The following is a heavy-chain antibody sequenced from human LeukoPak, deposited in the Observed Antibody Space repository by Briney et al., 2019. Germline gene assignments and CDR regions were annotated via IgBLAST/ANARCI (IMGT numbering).Heavy chain of an antibody. V-gene: IGHV3-7*01. Sequence: PGGSLRLSCAASGFTFSRFWMTWVRQAPGKGLEWVANINQDGSEEYYVASVKGRFTISRDNAKNSLYLQMTSLRAEDTAVYYCARDGSKSCSGGSCYLNWFDPWGQGTLVTVSS. CDR3: ARDGSKSCSGGSCYLNWFDP. CDR1: GFTFSRFW. D-gene: IGHD2-15*01. CDR2: INQDGSEE. J-gene: IGHJ5*02.